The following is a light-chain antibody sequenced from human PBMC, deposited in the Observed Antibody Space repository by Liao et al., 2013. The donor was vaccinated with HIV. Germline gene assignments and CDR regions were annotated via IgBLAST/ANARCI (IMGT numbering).Light chain of an antibody. Sequence: SYELTQSPSVSVSPGQTASITCSGAKLGNKYTSWYQQKPGQSPVLVIYQDIRRPSGIPERFSGSNSGNTATLTISGTQAMDEADYYCQAWDSSTPVVFGGGTKLTVL. V-gene: IGLV3-1*01. CDR1: KLGNKY. J-gene: IGLJ2*01. CDR3: QAWDSSTPVV. CDR2: QDI.